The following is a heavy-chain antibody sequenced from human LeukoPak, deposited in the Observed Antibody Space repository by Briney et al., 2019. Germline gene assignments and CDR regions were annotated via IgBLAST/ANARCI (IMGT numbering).Heavy chain of an antibody. D-gene: IGHD2-8*01. V-gene: IGHV1-46*01. CDR2: INPSGGST. J-gene: IGHJ6*03. CDR1: GYTFTSYY. Sequence: ASVKVSCKASGYTFTSYYMHWVRQAPGQGLEWMGIINPSGGSTNYAQKFQGRVTMTRDMSTSTVYMELSSLRSEDTAVYYCARMLEEYYYMDVWGKGTTVTVSS. CDR3: ARMLEEYYYMDV.